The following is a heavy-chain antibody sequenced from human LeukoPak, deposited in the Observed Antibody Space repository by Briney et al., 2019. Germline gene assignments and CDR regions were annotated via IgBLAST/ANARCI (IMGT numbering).Heavy chain of an antibody. CDR3: ARGRSGLAAAGTYDY. J-gene: IGHJ4*02. V-gene: IGHV1-8*01. D-gene: IGHD6-13*01. CDR2: INPNSGRT. CDR1: GYTFSSYD. Sequence: ASVKVSCKASGYTFSSYDIIWVRQASGQGLEWMGWINPNSGRTGYAQKFQGRVTMTANTSISTAYMELSSLRFDDTAVYYCARGRSGLAAAGTYDYWGQGTLITVSS.